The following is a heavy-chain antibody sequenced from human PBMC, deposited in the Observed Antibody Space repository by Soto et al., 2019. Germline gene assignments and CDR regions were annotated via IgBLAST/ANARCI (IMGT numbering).Heavy chain of an antibody. V-gene: IGHV3-30-3*01. CDR2: ISYDGSNK. CDR3: ARDYGADYVSGTQDD. D-gene: IGHD3-16*01. J-gene: IGHJ4*02. CDR1: GFTFSSYA. Sequence: GGSLRLSCAASGFTFSSYAMHWVRQAPGKGLEWVAVISYDGSNKYYADSVKGRFTISRDNSKNTLYLQMNSLRAEDTAVYYCARDYGADYVSGTQDDWGQGTRVTVSS.